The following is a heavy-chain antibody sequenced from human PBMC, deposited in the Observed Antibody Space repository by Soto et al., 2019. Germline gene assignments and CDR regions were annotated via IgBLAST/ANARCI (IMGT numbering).Heavy chain of an antibody. CDR1: GSTFSTLD. CDR3: ARYIFGQGFIS. CDR2: MHANTGLT. V-gene: IGHV1-8*01. Sequence: QVQLVQSGAEVKKPGASVKVSCKASGSTFSTLDLNWVRQAPGQGLDWMGWMHANTGLTGHAQKFQGRLSMTRDTSISTAYMELSSLRADDTAVYYCARYIFGQGFISWGQRTLVTVSS. D-gene: IGHD3-10*01. J-gene: IGHJ4*02.